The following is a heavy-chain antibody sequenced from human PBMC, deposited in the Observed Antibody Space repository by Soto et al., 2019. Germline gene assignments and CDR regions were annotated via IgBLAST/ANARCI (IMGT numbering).Heavy chain of an antibody. CDR1: GGSISSSSYY. Sequence: QLQLQESGPGLVKPSETLSLTCTVSGGSISSSSYYWGWIRQPPGKGLEWIGSIYYSGSTYYNPSLKSRVTISVDTSKNQFSLKLSSVTAADTAVYYCARRKREQLVLYYYYGMDVWGQGTTVTVSS. J-gene: IGHJ6*02. CDR2: IYYSGST. CDR3: ARRKREQLVLYYYYGMDV. V-gene: IGHV4-39*01. D-gene: IGHD6-6*01.